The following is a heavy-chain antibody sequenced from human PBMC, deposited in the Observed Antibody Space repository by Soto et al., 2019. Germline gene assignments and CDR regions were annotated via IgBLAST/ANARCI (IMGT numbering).Heavy chain of an antibody. D-gene: IGHD1-1*01. Sequence: ASGYTFTSYAMHWVRQAPGQRLEWMGWINAGNGNTKYSQKFQGRVTITRDTSASTAYMELSSLRSEDTAVYYCARDDRNFFRIDVWGQGYTVAVYS. CDR1: GYTFTSYA. CDR2: INAGNGNT. J-gene: IGHJ6*02. V-gene: IGHV1-3*01. CDR3: ARDDRNFFRIDV.